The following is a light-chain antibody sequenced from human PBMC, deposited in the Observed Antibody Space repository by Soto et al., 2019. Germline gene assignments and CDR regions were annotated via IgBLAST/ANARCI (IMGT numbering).Light chain of an antibody. CDR2: DAS. J-gene: IGKJ1*01. V-gene: IGKV1-5*01. Sequence: DIQMTQSPSTLSASVGDRVTITCRASQSISSRLAWYQQKPGKAPKLLIYDASSLESGVPSRFSGSGSGTEFTLSISSLQPDDFATYYCQQYTSYSPRTFGQGTKVDIK. CDR1: QSISSR. CDR3: QQYTSYSPRT.